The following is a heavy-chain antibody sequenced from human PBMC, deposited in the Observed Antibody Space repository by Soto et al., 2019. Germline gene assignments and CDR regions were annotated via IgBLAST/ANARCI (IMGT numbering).Heavy chain of an antibody. CDR3: ARGHEFGCNSDAFDV. CDR2: ILPFFGTA. D-gene: IGHD1-1*01. Sequence: QVQLVQSGAEVKKPGSSVKVSCKASGGSFRREAINWVRQAPGQGPEWMGNILPFFGTADYAQKFQGRVTLTADVSTTTVYMELSSLRFEDTALYYCARGHEFGCNSDAFDVWGQGTMVIVSS. CDR1: GGSFRREA. V-gene: IGHV1-69*15. J-gene: IGHJ3*01.